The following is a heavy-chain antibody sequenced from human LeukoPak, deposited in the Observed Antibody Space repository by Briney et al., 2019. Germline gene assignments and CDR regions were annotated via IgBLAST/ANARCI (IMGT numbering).Heavy chain of an antibody. Sequence: GGSLRLSCAASGSTFSTDAMHWVRQAPGKGLEWVAVISDDGSKIYYADSVKGRFTISRDNSKNTLYMQMNSLRAEDTAVYYCAKGDKPVIAMVKFDYWGQGTLVTVSS. CDR2: ISDDGSKI. V-gene: IGHV3-30*04. D-gene: IGHD5-18*01. J-gene: IGHJ4*02. CDR3: AKGDKPVIAMVKFDY. CDR1: GSTFSTDA.